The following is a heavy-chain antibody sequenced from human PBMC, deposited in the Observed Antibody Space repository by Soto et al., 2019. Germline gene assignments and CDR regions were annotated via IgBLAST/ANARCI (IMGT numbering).Heavy chain of an antibody. J-gene: IGHJ4*02. V-gene: IGHV3-73*01. Sequence: EVQLVESGGGLVQPGGSLKLSCAASGFTFSGSAMHWVRQASGKGLEWVGRIRSKANSYATVYAASVKGRFTISRDDSKNTAFLQMSSLKSEDTAKYYCTSIVRGVIDYWGQGTLVTVSS. D-gene: IGHD3-10*01. CDR2: IRSKANSYAT. CDR3: TSIVRGVIDY. CDR1: GFTFSGSA.